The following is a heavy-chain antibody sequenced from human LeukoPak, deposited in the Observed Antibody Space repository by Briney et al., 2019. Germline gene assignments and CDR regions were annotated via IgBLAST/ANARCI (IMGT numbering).Heavy chain of an antibody. V-gene: IGHV3-30*03. CDR3: ARSFSNTVRGVGDS. CDR1: GFTFSRFG. CDR2: ISYDGSNK. Sequence: GGSLRLSCAASGFTFSRFGMHWVRQAPGKGLEWVAVISYDGSNKYYTDSVKGRFTISRDNSKNTLYLQMNSLRVEDTALYYCARSFSNTVRGVGDSWGQGTLVTVSS. D-gene: IGHD3-10*01. J-gene: IGHJ4*02.